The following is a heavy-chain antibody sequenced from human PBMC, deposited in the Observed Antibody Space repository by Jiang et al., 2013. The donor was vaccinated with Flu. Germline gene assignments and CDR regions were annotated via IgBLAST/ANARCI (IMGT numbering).Heavy chain of an antibody. D-gene: IGHD2-2*01. CDR3: ARTYCSSTSCYFGAFDI. J-gene: IGHJ3*02. Sequence: LLKPSETLSLTCAVYGGSFSGYYWSWIRQPPGKGLEWIGEINHSGSTNYNPSLKSRVTISVDTSKNQFSLKLSSVTAADTAVYYCARTYCSSTSCYFGAFDIWGQGTMVTVSS. CDR1: GGSFSGYY. CDR2: INHSGST. V-gene: IGHV4-34*01.